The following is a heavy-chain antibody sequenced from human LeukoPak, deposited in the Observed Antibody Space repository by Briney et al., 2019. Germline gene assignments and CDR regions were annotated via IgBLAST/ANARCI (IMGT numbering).Heavy chain of an antibody. CDR3: ARLLAPRVGDTRRGDY. J-gene: IGHJ4*02. CDR2: INHSGST. Sequence: SETLSLTCAVYGGSFSGYYWSWIRQPPGKGLEWIGEINHSGSTNYNPSLKRRVTISVDTSKNQFSLKLSSVTAADTAVYYCARLLAPRVGDTRRGDYWGQGTLVTVSS. D-gene: IGHD1-26*01. CDR1: GGSFSGYY. V-gene: IGHV4-34*01.